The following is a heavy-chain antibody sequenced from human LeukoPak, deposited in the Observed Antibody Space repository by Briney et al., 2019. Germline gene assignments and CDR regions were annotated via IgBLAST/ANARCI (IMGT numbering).Heavy chain of an antibody. CDR3: AGDLVPAAPTGY. CDR1: GFTFDDYA. V-gene: IGHV3-9*01. D-gene: IGHD2-2*01. Sequence: PGGSLRLSCAASGFTFDDYAMHWVRQAPGKGLEWVSGISWNSGSIGYADSVKGRFTISRDNSKNTLYLQMNSLRAEDTAVYYCAGDLVPAAPTGYWGQGTLVTVSS. CDR2: ISWNSGSI. J-gene: IGHJ4*02.